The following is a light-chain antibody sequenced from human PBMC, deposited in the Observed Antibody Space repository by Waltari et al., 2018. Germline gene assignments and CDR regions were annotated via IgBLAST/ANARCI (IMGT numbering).Light chain of an antibody. CDR3: QQYGSSPPT. CDR2: GAS. CDR1: QSVSSSY. J-gene: IGKJ3*01. Sequence: EIVLTQSPGTLSLSPGERATLSCRARQSVSSSYLAWYQQNPGQAPRLLIYGASSRATGIPDRFSGSGSGTDFTLTISRLEPEDFAVYYCQQYGSSPPTFGPGTKVDIK. V-gene: IGKV3-20*01.